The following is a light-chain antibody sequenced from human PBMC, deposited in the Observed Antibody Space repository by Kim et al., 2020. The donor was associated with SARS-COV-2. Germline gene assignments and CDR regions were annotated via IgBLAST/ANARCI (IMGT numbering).Light chain of an antibody. V-gene: IGKV1-39*01. CDR1: QSISSY. Sequence: SASLGDRVTITCRASQSISSYLNWYQQKPGKAPKLLIHTASTLQSGVPSRFSGSGYGTDFTLTISSLQPEYFATYFCQQSYSIPFTFGQGTKLEI. CDR2: TAS. J-gene: IGKJ2*01. CDR3: QQSYSIPFT.